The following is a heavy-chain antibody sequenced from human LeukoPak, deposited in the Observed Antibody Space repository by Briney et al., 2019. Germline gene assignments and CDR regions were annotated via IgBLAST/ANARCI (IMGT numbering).Heavy chain of an antibody. CDR2: ISNSSGST. J-gene: IGHJ4*02. CDR1: GFTFSSYA. CDR3: ASGGAPAGY. D-gene: IGHD6-25*01. Sequence: GGSLRLSCAASGFTFSSYATSWVRQAPGKGLEWVSSISNSSGSTYYADSVKGRFTISRDNSKNTLYLQMNSLRAVDTAVYYCASGGAPAGYWGQGTLVIVSS. V-gene: IGHV3-23*01.